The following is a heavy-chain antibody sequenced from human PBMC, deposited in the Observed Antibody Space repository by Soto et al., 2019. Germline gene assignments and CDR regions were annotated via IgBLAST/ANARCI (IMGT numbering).Heavy chain of an antibody. V-gene: IGHV3-30-3*01. Sequence: GGSLRLSCAASGFTFSSYAMHWVRQAPGKGLEWVAVISYDGSNKYYADSVKGRFTISRDNSKNTLYLQMNSLRAEDTAVYYSARGRYYYDSSGYYFDAFDIWGQGTMVTVSS. CDR1: GFTFSSYA. CDR2: ISYDGSNK. D-gene: IGHD3-22*01. CDR3: ARGRYYYDSSGYYFDAFDI. J-gene: IGHJ3*02.